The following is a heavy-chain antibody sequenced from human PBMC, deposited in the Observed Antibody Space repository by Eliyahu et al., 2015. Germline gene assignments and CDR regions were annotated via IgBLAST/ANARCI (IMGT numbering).Heavy chain of an antibody. CDR3: ARPERRGWYDSGYY. J-gene: IGHJ4*02. CDR1: GFTFSNYW. D-gene: IGHD6-19*01. V-gene: IGHV3-7*01. Sequence: EVQMVESGGGLVQPGGSLRLSCAAXGFTFSNYWMTWVRQAPGKGLEWVANIKEDGSETYCVDSVKGRFTISRDNTKNSLYLQMNSLRAEDTAVYYCARPERRGWYDSGYYWGQGTLVTVSS. CDR2: IKEDGSET.